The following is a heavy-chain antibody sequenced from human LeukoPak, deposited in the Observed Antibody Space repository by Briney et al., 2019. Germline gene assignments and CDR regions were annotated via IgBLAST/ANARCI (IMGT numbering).Heavy chain of an antibody. CDR3: ARSPITMVRGAVNYYFDY. Sequence: PGGSLRLSRAASGFTLSSYGMSCVRQAPGRGLEGVSRISGRGGNTHYADSVKGRFTLSRDKSTETLYLQMNSLRAEDTAVYYCARSPITMVRGAVNYYFDYWGPGTLVTVSS. CDR1: GFTLSSYG. V-gene: IGHV3-23*01. D-gene: IGHD3-10*01. J-gene: IGHJ4*02. CDR2: ISGRGGNT.